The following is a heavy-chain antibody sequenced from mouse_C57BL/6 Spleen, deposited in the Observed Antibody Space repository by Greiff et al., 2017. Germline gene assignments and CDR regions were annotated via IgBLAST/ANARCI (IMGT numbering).Heavy chain of an antibody. CDR2: ISSGGSYT. Sequence: EVMLVESGGDLVKPGGSLKLSCAASGFTFSSYGMSWVRQTPDKRLEWVATISSGGSYTYYPDSVKGRFTISRDNAKNTLYLQMSSLKSEDTAMYYCARKRGDRYFDYWGQGTTLTVSS. D-gene: IGHD2-14*01. J-gene: IGHJ2*01. CDR1: GFTFSSYG. V-gene: IGHV5-6*01. CDR3: ARKRGDRYFDY.